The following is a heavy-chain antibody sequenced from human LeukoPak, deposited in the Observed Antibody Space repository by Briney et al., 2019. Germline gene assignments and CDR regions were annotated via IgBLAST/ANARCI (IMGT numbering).Heavy chain of an antibody. D-gene: IGHD3-22*01. Sequence: GSLRLSCAASGFTFSSYWMSWVRQAPGKGLEWVAIIKQDGSEKYYVDSVKGRFTISRDNAKNSLYLQMNSLRAEDTAVYYCARDDTHYGSSGSFYDAFDIWGQGTMVTVSS. CDR3: ARDDTHYGSSGSFYDAFDI. CDR2: IKQDGSEK. CDR1: GFTFSSYW. J-gene: IGHJ3*02. V-gene: IGHV3-7*01.